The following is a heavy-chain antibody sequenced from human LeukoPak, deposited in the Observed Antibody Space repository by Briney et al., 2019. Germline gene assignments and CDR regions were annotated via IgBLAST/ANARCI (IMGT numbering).Heavy chain of an antibody. CDR1: GFTFSSYG. CDR3: AKDDIVVVTATDQYYYYYMDV. Sequence: PGGSLRLSCAASGFTFSSYGMSWVRQAPGKGLEWVSSISGSGGSIYYADSVKGRFTISRDNCKNTLYLQMNSLRAEDTAVYYCAKDDIVVVTATDQYYYYYMDVWGKGTTVTISS. V-gene: IGHV3-23*01. J-gene: IGHJ6*03. D-gene: IGHD2-21*02. CDR2: ISGSGGSI.